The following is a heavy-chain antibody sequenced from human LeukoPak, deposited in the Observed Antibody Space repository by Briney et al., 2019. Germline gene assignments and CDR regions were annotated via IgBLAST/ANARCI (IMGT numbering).Heavy chain of an antibody. CDR1: GFTFSSYA. CDR3: ATSSTLIVVVPTAIRDY. D-gene: IGHD2-2*02. CDR2: INSHGDST. J-gene: IGHJ4*02. Sequence: GGSLRLSCAASGFTFSSYAMSWVRQAPGKGLEWVSTINSHGDSTYYADFVKGRFTISRSNSRNTLYLQMSTLRAEDTAVYYCATSSTLIVVVPTAIRDYWGRGTLVTVSS. V-gene: IGHV3-23*01.